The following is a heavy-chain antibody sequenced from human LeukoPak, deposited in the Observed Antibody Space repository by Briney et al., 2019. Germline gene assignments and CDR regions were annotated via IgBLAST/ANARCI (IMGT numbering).Heavy chain of an antibody. D-gene: IGHD4-17*01. J-gene: IGHJ4*02. CDR2: IYYSGST. Sequence: SETLSLTCTVSGGSISSYYWSWIRQPPGKGLEWIGYIYYSGSTNYNPSLKSRVTISLDTSKNQFSLKLSSVTAADTAVYYCARRLYGDLYDYWGQGTLVTVSS. CDR3: ARRLYGDLYDY. CDR1: GGSISSYY. V-gene: IGHV4-59*12.